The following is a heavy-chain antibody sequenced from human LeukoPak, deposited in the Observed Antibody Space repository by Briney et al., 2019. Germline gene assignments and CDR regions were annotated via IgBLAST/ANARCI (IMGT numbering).Heavy chain of an antibody. D-gene: IGHD6-6*01. V-gene: IGHV4-39*01. CDR2: IYYSVST. CDR3: ARHRSGGYSSSSGFDA. Sequence: PSETLSLTCTVSGGSISSSSYYWGWIRQPPGKGLEWLGSIYYSVSTYSNPSLKSRVTISVDTSNNQFSLKLSARTAAATAVYFYARHRSGGYSSSSGFDAWGQGTLVTVSS. J-gene: IGHJ5*02. CDR1: GGSISSSSYY.